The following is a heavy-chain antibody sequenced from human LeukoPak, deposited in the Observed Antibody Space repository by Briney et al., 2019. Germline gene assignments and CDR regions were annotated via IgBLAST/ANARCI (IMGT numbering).Heavy chain of an antibody. CDR3: ARVVGSTSWFDS. V-gene: IGHV4-38-2*01. J-gene: IGHJ5*01. CDR2: IYHSGST. CDR1: GYSISSGYY. Sequence: KASETLSLTCAVSGYSISSGYYWGWIRQPPGKGLEWIGSIYHSGSTYYNPSLKSRTTLSVDTSKNQFSLNLTSVTAADTAVYFCARVVGSTSWFDSWGQGTLVTVSS. D-gene: IGHD1-26*01.